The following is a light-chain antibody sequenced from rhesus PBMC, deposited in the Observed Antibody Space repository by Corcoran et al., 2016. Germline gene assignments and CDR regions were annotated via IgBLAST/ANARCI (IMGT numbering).Light chain of an antibody. J-gene: IGKJ4*01. Sequence: DIVMTQTPLSLPVTLGEPASISCRSSQSLLSSNGYNYLNWYLQKPGQSPQLLIYYGSNRASGVPGRVSGSGPGTEFTLKISRVEAEDVGVYYCMQALQTPLTFGGGTKVEIK. CDR3: MQALQTPLT. CDR2: YGS. CDR1: QSLLSSNGYNY. V-gene: IGKV2-60*01.